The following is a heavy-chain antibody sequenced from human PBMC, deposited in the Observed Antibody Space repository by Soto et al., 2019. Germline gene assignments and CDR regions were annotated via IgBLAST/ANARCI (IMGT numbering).Heavy chain of an antibody. CDR2: LHSGHSSA. CDR1: GSIFRTYS. Sequence: SGESLKISCKASGSIFRTYSMGWVRQVPGKGLEWIGNLHSGHSSAVYSPSFQGHVTISVDKSINTAYLQWSSLRASDTALYYCGTSPSSHWFDFWGQGTLVTVSS. J-gene: IGHJ4*02. D-gene: IGHD2-2*01. CDR3: GTSPSSHWFDF. V-gene: IGHV5-51*01.